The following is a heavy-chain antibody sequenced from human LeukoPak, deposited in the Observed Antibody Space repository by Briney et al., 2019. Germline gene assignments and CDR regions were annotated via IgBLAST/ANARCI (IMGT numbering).Heavy chain of an antibody. D-gene: IGHD3-16*01. CDR2: ISSSFNSI. Sequence: PGGSLRLSCVASGFAFSSYTMHWVRQAPGKGLEWVSSISSSFNSINYADSLKGRFIISRDNAKNSLYLQMDRLRAEDTAVYYCVPPWGNWGQGTLVTVSS. CDR3: VPPWGN. V-gene: IGHV3-21*01. J-gene: IGHJ4*02. CDR1: GFAFSSYT.